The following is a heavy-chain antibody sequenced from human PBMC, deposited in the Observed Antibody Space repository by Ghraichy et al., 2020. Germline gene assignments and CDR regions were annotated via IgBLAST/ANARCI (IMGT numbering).Heavy chain of an antibody. J-gene: IGHJ3*02. Sequence: GGSLRLSCTGSGFTFHTYWMTWVRQAPGKGLEWVANINQDGAKMNYVDSVKGRFTISRDNAANSLYLQMNSLRAEDTAVYYCARDDSHYDNAGYDALDIWGQGTMAIVSS. D-gene: IGHD3-3*01. CDR2: INQDGAKM. CDR1: GFTFHTYW. V-gene: IGHV3-7*01. CDR3: ARDDSHYDNAGYDALDI.